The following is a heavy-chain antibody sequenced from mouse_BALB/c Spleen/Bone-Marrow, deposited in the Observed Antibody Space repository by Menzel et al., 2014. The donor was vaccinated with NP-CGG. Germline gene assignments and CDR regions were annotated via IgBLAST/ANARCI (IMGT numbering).Heavy chain of an antibody. Sequence: EVKVEESGGGLVQPGGSLKLSCAASGFDFSRYWMSWVRQAPGKGLEWIGEINPDSRTINYTPSLKDKFIISRDNAKNTLDLQMSRVRSEDAGLYYCARCGYYGFLHYRGQGTTLTVSS. J-gene: IGHJ2*01. CDR3: ARCGYYGFLHY. CDR2: INPDSRTI. CDR1: GFDFSRYW. D-gene: IGHD1-1*01. V-gene: IGHV4-1*02.